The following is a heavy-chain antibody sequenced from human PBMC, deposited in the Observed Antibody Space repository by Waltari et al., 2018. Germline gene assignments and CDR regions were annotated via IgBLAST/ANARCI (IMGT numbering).Heavy chain of an antibody. D-gene: IGHD1-26*01. V-gene: IGHV4-39*07. CDR3: ASWDLRGPPYYYYYGMDV. CDR2: IYYSGST. Sequence: QLQLQESGPGLVKPSETLSLTCTVSGGSISRSSSYWGWIRQPPGKGREWIGSIYYSGSTYYNPSLKSRVTISVDTSKNQFSLKLSSVTAADTAVYYCASWDLRGPPYYYYYGMDVWGQGTTVTVSS. CDR1: GGSISRSSSY. J-gene: IGHJ6*02.